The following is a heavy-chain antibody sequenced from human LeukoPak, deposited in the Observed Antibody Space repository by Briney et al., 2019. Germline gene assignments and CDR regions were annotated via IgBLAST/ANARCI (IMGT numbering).Heavy chain of an antibody. D-gene: IGHD1-7*01. CDR2: ISSSSTYI. CDR1: GFTFSSYS. J-gene: IGHJ5*02. V-gene: IGHV3-21*01. CDR3: ARDWNLFDP. Sequence: PGGSLRLSCSASGFTFSSYSMNWVRQAPGKGLEWVSSISSSSTYIYYADSVKGRFTISRDNAKNSLYLQMNSLRAEDTAVYYCARDWNLFDPWGQGTLVAVSS.